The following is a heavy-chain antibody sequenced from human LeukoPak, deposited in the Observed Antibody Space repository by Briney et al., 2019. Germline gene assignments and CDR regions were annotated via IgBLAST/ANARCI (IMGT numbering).Heavy chain of an antibody. CDR1: GGSISSSSYY. CDR3: ARGGRVAPFDY. D-gene: IGHD3-16*01. Sequence: SETLSLTCTVSGGSISSSSYYWGWIRQPPGKGLEWIGSIYYSGSTYYNPSLKSRVTISVDTSKNQFSLKLSSVTAADTAVYYCARGGRVAPFDYWGQGTLVTVSS. CDR2: IYYSGST. V-gene: IGHV4-39*01. J-gene: IGHJ4*02.